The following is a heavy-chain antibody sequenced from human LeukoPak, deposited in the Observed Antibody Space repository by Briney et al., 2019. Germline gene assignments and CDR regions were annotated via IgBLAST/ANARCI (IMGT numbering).Heavy chain of an antibody. CDR1: GYRFTSFA. Sequence: ASVKVSCKASGYRFTSFAIHWVRQTPGQRLEWVGWINAANGNTKYSQKFQGRLTITTDTSASTAYMELSSLRSEDTAVYYCATGFPGIVGAPGSWGQGTLVTVSS. CDR3: ATGFPGIVGAPGS. V-gene: IGHV1-3*01. CDR2: INAANGNT. J-gene: IGHJ5*02. D-gene: IGHD1-26*01.